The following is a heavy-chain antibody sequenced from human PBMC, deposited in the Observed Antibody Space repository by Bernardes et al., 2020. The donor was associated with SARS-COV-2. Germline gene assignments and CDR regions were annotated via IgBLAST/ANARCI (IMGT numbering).Heavy chain of an antibody. CDR1: GDSVNIGSFY. CDR3: ARDPYNWNDEGY. Sequence: SETLSLTCTVSGDSVNIGSFYWNWIRKPPGKGLEWIGYISSSGTTNYNPSLKSRVTISLDTSKNQFSLRLTSVTAADTAVYYCARDPYNWNDEGYWGQGTLVTVSS. V-gene: IGHV4-61*01. J-gene: IGHJ4*02. CDR2: ISSSGTT. D-gene: IGHD1-20*01.